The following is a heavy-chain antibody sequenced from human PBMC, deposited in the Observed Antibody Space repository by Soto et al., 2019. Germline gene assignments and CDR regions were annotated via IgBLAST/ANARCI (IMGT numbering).Heavy chain of an antibody. CDR3: ARDLGGSYYAPVDY. CDR1: GYTFTSYG. V-gene: IGHV1-18*01. Sequence: QVQLVQSGAEVKKPGASVKVSCKASGYTFTSYGISWVRQAPGQGLEWMGWISAYNGNTKYAQKLQGRVTSTTDTSTTTDYMERRNLRSDDTAVYYGARDLGGSYYAPVDYWGQGTLVTVSS. J-gene: IGHJ4*02. CDR2: ISAYNGNT. D-gene: IGHD1-26*01.